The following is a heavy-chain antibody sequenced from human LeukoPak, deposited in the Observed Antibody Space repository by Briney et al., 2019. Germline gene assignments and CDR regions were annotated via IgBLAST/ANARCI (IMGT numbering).Heavy chain of an antibody. CDR1: GFTFSSYS. CDR2: ISSSSYI. J-gene: IGHJ4*02. D-gene: IGHD6-19*01. Sequence: PGGSLRLSCAASGFTFSSYSMNWVRQAPGKGLEWVSSISSSSYIYYADSVKGRFTISRDNAKNSLYLQMNSLRAEDTAVYYCARVAVWIAVADFDYWGQGTLVTVSS. V-gene: IGHV3-21*01. CDR3: ARVAVWIAVADFDY.